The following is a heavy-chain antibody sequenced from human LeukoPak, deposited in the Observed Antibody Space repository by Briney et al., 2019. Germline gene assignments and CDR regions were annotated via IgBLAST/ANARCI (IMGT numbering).Heavy chain of an antibody. CDR1: GFTFSTYG. J-gene: IGHJ5*02. D-gene: IGHD6-19*01. CDR3: AKDSGIAVAASTTSGP. CDR2: ISGSGDTT. V-gene: IGHV3-23*01. Sequence: GGSLRLSCGASGFTFSTYGMTWVRQAPGKGPEWVSGISGSGDTTKYADSVKGRFTISRDNSKNTLYLQMNSLRAEDTAVYYCAKDSGIAVAASTTSGPWGQGTLVTVSS.